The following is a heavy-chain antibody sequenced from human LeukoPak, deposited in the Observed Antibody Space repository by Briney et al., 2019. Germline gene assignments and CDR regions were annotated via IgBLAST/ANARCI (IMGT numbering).Heavy chain of an antibody. CDR2: IRATSSDT. D-gene: IGHD6-19*01. V-gene: IGHV3-48*01. Sequence: GGSLRLSCAASGFTFSSYWMSWVRQAPGEGLEWLSNIRATSSDTSYANSVKGRFTISRDNAKNSLYLQMDSLRAEDTAVYYCARDSGWAFDYWGQGVLVTVSS. CDR1: GFTFSSYW. CDR3: ARDSGWAFDY. J-gene: IGHJ4*02.